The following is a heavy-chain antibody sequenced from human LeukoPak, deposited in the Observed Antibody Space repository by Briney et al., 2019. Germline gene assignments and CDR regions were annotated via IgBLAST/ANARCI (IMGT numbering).Heavy chain of an antibody. CDR1: GFTLSTYA. V-gene: IGHV3-30*04. J-gene: IGHJ4*02. CDR3: ARETGDSGDYLDY. CDR2: YDGDKT. D-gene: IGHD7-27*01. Sequence: GGSLRLSCTASGFTLSTYAIHWVRQAPGKGLEWVAYDGDKTYYADSVTGRFTISRDNSEYTLYLQMNSLRAEDTAIYYCARETGDSGDYLDYWGQGTLVTVSS.